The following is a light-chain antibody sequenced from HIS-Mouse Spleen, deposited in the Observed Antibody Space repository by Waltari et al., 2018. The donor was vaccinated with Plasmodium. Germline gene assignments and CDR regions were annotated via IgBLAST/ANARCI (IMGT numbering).Light chain of an antibody. Sequence: EIVMTQSPATLSVSPGERATLSCRASQSVSSNLAWYQQKPGQAPRLHIYGASTRATGIPARFSSSGSGTEFTLTISSLQSEGFAVYYCQQYNNWTWTFGQGTKVEIK. CDR3: QQYNNWTWT. CDR1: QSVSSN. J-gene: IGKJ1*01. CDR2: GAS. V-gene: IGKV3-15*01.